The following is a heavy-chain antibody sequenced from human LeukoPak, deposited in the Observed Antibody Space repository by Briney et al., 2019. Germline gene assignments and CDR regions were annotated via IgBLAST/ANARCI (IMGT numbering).Heavy chain of an antibody. CDR2: IRYDGSTK. CDR1: EFTFSSYG. Sequence: PGGSLRLSCVASEFTFSSYGMHWVRQAPGKGLEWVAFIRYDGSTKYYTNSVKGRFTISRDNSKNTMYLQMNSLRAEDTAVYYCARGLSGYASSLGYWGQGTLVTVSA. J-gene: IGHJ4*02. V-gene: IGHV3-30*02. D-gene: IGHD6-6*01. CDR3: ARGLSGYASSLGY.